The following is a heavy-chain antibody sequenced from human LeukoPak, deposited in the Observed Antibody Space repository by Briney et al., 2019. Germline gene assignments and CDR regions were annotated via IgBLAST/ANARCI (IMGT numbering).Heavy chain of an antibody. CDR1: GYTFTSYD. CDR3: ARATVLLWFGESPAFDY. CDR2: MNPNSGNT. D-gene: IGHD3-10*01. J-gene: IGHJ4*02. V-gene: IGHV1-8*01. Sequence: ASVKVSCKASGYTFTSYDINWVRQATGQGLEWMGWMNPNSGNTGYAQKFQGRVTITRDTSASTAYMELSSLRSEDTAVYYCARATVLLWFGESPAFDYWGQGTLVTVSS.